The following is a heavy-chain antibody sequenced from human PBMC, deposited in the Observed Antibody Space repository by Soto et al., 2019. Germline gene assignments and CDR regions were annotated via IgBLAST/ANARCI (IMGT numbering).Heavy chain of an antibody. CDR3: ARDWFGIDY. CDR2: INPYNGNT. Sequence: QVQLVQSGAEVKKPGASVKVSCKASGYTFTSYGISWVRQAPGQGLEWMGWINPYNGNTNYAQKLQGRDTMTTDTATNTAYMELRSRRSDDTAVYYCARDWFGIDYWGQGTLVTVSS. V-gene: IGHV1-18*01. CDR1: GYTFTSYG. J-gene: IGHJ4*02. D-gene: IGHD3-16*01.